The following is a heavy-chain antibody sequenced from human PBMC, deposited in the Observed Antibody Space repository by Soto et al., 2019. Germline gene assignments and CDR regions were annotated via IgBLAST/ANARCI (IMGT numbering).Heavy chain of an antibody. Sequence: GGSLRLSCSDSGFTFSSYSMNWVRQAPGKGLEWVSSISSSSSYIYYADSVKGRFTISRDNAKNSLYLQMNSLRAEDTAVYYCARDRYGSSWTDYWGQGTLVTVPS. V-gene: IGHV3-21*01. CDR1: GFTFSSYS. CDR2: ISSSSSYI. J-gene: IGHJ4*02. CDR3: ARDRYGSSWTDY. D-gene: IGHD6-13*01.